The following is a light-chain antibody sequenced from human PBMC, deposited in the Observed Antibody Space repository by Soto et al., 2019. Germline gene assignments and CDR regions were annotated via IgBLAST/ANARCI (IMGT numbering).Light chain of an antibody. V-gene: IGKV3-20*01. CDR1: QRITSNF. Sequence: EIVLTQSPVTLSLSPGERATLSCRASQRITSNFLAWFQQKAGLAPRLLIYGASTRASGVPDRFSGGGSGTDFVLPISRLEPEDFAVYYCQKYGRSPFTFGQGTKLQIK. J-gene: IGKJ2*01. CDR3: QKYGRSPFT. CDR2: GAS.